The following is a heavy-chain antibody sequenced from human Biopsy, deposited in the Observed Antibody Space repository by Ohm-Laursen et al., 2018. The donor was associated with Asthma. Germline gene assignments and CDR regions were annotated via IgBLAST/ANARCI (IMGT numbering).Heavy chain of an antibody. Sequence: VSSVKVSCKISGYSLTDLSMHWVRQAPGQGLEWMGGHDHAEGGTVNARRFQGGVTMTEDTSTDTAYMELSSLSSDDTAVYYCASDFPKDYVRYNFQFWGQGTLVTVSS. CDR3: ASDFPKDYVRYNFQF. CDR1: GYSLTDLS. V-gene: IGHV1-24*01. CDR2: HDHAEGGT. J-gene: IGHJ4*02. D-gene: IGHD4-17*01.